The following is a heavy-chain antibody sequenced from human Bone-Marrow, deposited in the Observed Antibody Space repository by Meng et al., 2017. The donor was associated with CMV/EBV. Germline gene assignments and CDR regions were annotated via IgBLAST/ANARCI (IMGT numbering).Heavy chain of an antibody. CDR3: ARAVEGLWSGSEFDP. CDR1: GGTFSSYA. V-gene: IGHV1-69*05. Sequence: SVKVSCKASGGTFSSYAISWVRQAPGQGLEWMGGIIPIFGTANSQKFQGRVTITTDESTSTAYMELSSLRSEDTAVYYCARAVEGLWSGSEFDPWGQGTLVTVSS. D-gene: IGHD3-3*01. CDR2: IIPIFGTA. J-gene: IGHJ5*02.